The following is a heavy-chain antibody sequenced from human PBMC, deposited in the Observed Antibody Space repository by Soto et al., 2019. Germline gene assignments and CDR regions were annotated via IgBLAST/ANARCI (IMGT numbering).Heavy chain of an antibody. CDR1: GFTFSSYA. J-gene: IGHJ4*02. Sequence: GGSLRLSCAASGFTFSSYAMSWVRQAPGKGLEWVSSFSGSGDNTDYADSVKGRFTISRDNSKNTLYMQMNSLRAEDTAVYYCARHGAKDIGVLSYWGQGTLVTVSS. CDR3: ARHGAKDIGVLSY. CDR2: FSGSGDNT. D-gene: IGHD2-2*01. V-gene: IGHV3-23*01.